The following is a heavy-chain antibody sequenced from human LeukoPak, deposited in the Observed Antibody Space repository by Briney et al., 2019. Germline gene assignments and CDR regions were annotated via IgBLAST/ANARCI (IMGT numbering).Heavy chain of an antibody. CDR3: ARVSDRSNWFDP. CDR1: GGSFSGYY. J-gene: IGHJ5*02. D-gene: IGHD3-22*01. CDR2: INHSGST. Sequence: SETLSLTCAVYGGSFSGYYWSWIRQSPGKGLEWIGEINHSGSTNYNPSLKSRVTISVDTSKNQFSLKLSSVTAADTAVYYCARVSDRSNWFDPWGQGTLVTVSS. V-gene: IGHV4-34*01.